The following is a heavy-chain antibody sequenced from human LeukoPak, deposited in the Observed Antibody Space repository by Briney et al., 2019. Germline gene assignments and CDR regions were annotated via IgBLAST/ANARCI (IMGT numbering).Heavy chain of an antibody. CDR3: ARDAVMRGDAFDI. CDR1: GFTFSSYS. J-gene: IGHJ3*02. CDR2: ISSSGSTI. D-gene: IGHD2-21*01. Sequence: GGSLRLSCAASGFTFSSYSMNWVRQAPGKGLEGVSYISSSGSTIYYADSVKGRFTISRDNAKNSLYLQMNSLRAEDTAVYYCARDAVMRGDAFDIWGQGTMVTVSS. V-gene: IGHV3-48*04.